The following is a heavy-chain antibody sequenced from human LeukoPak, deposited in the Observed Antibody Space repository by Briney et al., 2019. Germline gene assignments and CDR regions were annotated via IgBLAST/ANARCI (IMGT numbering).Heavy chain of an antibody. Sequence: SQSLSLTCAVYGGSFRGYSWSWIRQPPRKRQGWGGDIYYSGSTNYNPSLKSRVTISADTSKNPFSLKLSSVTAADTAVYYCARGFPDTAMVLFDPWGQGTLVTVSS. CDR3: ARGFPDTAMVLFDP. CDR1: GGSFRGYS. V-gene: IGHV4-59*01. J-gene: IGHJ5*02. D-gene: IGHD5-18*01. CDR2: IYYSGST.